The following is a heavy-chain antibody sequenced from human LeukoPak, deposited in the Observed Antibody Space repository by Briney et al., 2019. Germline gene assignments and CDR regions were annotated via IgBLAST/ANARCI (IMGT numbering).Heavy chain of an antibody. D-gene: IGHD6-13*01. CDR3: ARAGQQLAQDY. J-gene: IGHJ4*02. CDR2: MYHSGNT. V-gene: IGHV4-30-2*01. CDR1: SGSISSGGYY. Sequence: PSQTLSLTCTVSSGSISSGGYYWSWIRQPPGKGLEWIGYMYHSGNTYYNPSLKSRVTISVDRSKNQFSLKLSSVTAADTAVYYCARAGQQLAQDYWGQGTLVTVSS.